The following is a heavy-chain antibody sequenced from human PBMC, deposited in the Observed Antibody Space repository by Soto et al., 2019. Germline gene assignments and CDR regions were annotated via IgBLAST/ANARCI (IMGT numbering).Heavy chain of an antibody. CDR2: IWYDGSNK. J-gene: IGHJ4*02. D-gene: IGHD3-10*01. V-gene: IGHV3-33*01. CDR1: GFTFSSYG. Sequence: QVQLEESGGGVVQPGRSLRLSCAASGFTFSSYGMHWVRQAPGKGLEWVAVIWYDGSNKYYADSVKGRFTISRDNSKNTLYLQMNSLRAEDTAVYYCARENYGSGSFDYWGQGTQVTVSS. CDR3: ARENYGSGSFDY.